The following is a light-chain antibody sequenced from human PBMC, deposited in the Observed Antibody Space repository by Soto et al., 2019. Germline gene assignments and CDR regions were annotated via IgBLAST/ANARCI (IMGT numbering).Light chain of an antibody. CDR2: GAS. CDR3: QQYGHSLWT. CDR1: QTIGSIY. V-gene: IGKV3-20*01. J-gene: IGKJ1*01. Sequence: EIVLTQSPATLSLSPGERATLSCRASQTIGSIYLAWYQQKPGQAPRLLIYGASSRATGIPDRFSGSGSGTDFTLTISRLEPEDYAVYYCQQYGHSLWTFGQGTKVDI.